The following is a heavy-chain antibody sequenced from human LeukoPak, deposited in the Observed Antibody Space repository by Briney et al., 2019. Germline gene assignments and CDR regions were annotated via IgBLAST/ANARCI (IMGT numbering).Heavy chain of an antibody. D-gene: IGHD5-18*01. CDR2: ISGSGDIT. J-gene: IGHJ6*03. Sequence: GGSLRLSCAASGFTFSSSAMSWVRQAPGKGLEWVSVISGSGDITKYADSVKGRFTISRDKSKNTVYLQMNSLRAEDTAIYYCAECEGCIYGPWYYYMDVWGKGTTVTVSS. CDR1: GFTFSSSA. CDR3: AECEGCIYGPWYYYMDV. V-gene: IGHV3-23*01.